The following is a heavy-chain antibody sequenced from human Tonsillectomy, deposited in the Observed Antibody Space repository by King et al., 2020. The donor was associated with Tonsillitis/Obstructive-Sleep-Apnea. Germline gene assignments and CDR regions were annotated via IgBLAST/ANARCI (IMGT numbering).Heavy chain of an antibody. V-gene: IGHV3-49*04. CDR2: IRSKAYGGTT. D-gene: IGHD3-22*01. J-gene: IGHJ3*02. CDR1: GFTFGDYA. Sequence: VQLVESGGGLVQPGRSLRLSCTTPGFTFGDYAMTWVRQAPGKGLEWVGFIRSKAYGGTTEYAASVKGRFTISRDDSKSIAYLQMTSLKTEDTAMYYCTRASGDYYDSSGYYYVAFDIWGQGTMVTVSS. CDR3: TRASGDYYDSSGYYYVAFDI.